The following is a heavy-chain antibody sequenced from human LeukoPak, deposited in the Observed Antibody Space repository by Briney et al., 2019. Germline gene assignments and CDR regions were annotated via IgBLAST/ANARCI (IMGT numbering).Heavy chain of an antibody. D-gene: IGHD6-6*01. CDR3: ARDRRLSSSSNYYCCCGMDV. V-gene: IGHV1-2*04. J-gene: IGHJ6*02. Sequence: ASVKVSCKASGYTFTGYYMHWVRQAPGQGLEWMGWINPNSGGTNYAQKFQGWVTMTRDTSISTAYMELSRLRSDDTAVYYCARDRRLSSSSNYYCCCGMDVWGQGTTVTVSS. CDR1: GYTFTGYY. CDR2: INPNSGGT.